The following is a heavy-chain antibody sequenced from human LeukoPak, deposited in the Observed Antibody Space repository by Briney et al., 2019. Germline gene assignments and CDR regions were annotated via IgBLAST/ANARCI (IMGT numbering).Heavy chain of an antibody. D-gene: IGHD3-16*02. CDR1: GCTFSSYS. CDR2: ISSSSSTI. CDR3: ARAHHRRVYDYVWGSYPY. V-gene: IGHV3-48*01. Sequence: GGSLRLSCAASGCTFSSYSMNWVRQAPGKGLEWVSYISSSSSTIYYADSVKGRFTISRDNAKNSLYLQMNSLRAEDTAVYYCARAHHRRVYDYVWGSYPYWGQGTLVTVSS. J-gene: IGHJ4*02.